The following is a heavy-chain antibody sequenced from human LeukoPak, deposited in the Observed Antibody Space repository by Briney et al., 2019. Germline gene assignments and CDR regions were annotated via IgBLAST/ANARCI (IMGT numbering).Heavy chain of an antibody. D-gene: IGHD6-13*01. CDR1: GFTFSGST. V-gene: IGHV3-73*01. Sequence: GGSLKLFYAASGFTFSGSTVHWVRQASGKGLDWVGHIRTKANNYATAYAASVKGRFPISRDDSKNTAYLQMNSLKIEDTAVYYCSRHEELAGNYWGQGTLVTVSS. J-gene: IGHJ4*02. CDR3: SRHEELAGNY. CDR2: IRTKANNYAT.